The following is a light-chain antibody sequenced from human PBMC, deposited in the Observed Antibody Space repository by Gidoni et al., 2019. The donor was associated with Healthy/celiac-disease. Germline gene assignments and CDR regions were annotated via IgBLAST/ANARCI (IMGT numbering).Light chain of an antibody. CDR1: QGISSY. J-gene: IGKJ1*01. V-gene: IGKV1-9*01. CDR2: AAS. CDR3: QQLNSYPWT. Sequence: DIQVTQSPSFLSASVGDRVTITCRARQGISSYLAWYQQKPGKAPKLLIYAASTLQSGVPSRFSGSGSGTEFTLTISSLQPEDFATYYCQQLNSYPWTFGHXTTLEIK.